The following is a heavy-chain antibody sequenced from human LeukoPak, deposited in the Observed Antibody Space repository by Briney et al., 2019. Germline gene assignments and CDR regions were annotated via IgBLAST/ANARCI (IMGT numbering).Heavy chain of an antibody. D-gene: IGHD2-21*01. CDR2: IWYDGSNK. V-gene: IGHV3-33*01. Sequence: GGSLRLSCAASGFTFSSYGMHWVRQAPGKGLEWVAVIWYDGSNKYYADSVKGRFTISRDNSKNTLYLQMNSLRAEDTALYYCATRPPGETHIAVFDYWGQGTLVTVSS. J-gene: IGHJ4*02. CDR3: ATRPPGETHIAVFDY. CDR1: GFTFSSYG.